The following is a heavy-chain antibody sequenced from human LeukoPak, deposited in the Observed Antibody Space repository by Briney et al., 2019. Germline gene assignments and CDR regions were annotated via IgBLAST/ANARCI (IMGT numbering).Heavy chain of an antibody. V-gene: IGHV3-23*01. D-gene: IGHD4-17*01. Sequence: GGSLRLSCAASGFTFSSYAMSWVRQAPGKGLEWVSAISGSGGSTYHADSVKGRFTISRDNAKNSLYLQMNSLRAEDTALYYCARSMTTVTTRFFDLWGRGTLVTVSS. CDR3: ARSMTTVTTRFFDL. J-gene: IGHJ2*01. CDR1: GFTFSSYA. CDR2: ISGSGGST.